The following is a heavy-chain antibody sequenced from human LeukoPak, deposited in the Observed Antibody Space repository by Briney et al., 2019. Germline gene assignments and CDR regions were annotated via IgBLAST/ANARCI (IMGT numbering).Heavy chain of an antibody. V-gene: IGHV7-4-1*02. Sequence: ASVKVSCKASGYTFTSYAMNWVRQAPGQGLEWMGWINTNTGNPTYAQGFTGQFVFSLDTSVSTAYLQISSLKAEDTAVYYCARPSSGWTGDAFDIWGQGTMVTVSS. D-gene: IGHD6-19*01. CDR2: INTNTGNP. CDR3: ARPSSGWTGDAFDI. CDR1: GYTFTSYA. J-gene: IGHJ3*02.